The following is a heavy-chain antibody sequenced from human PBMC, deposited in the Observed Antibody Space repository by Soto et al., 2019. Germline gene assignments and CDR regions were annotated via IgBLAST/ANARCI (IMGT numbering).Heavy chain of an antibody. Sequence: PGGSLRLSCAASGFTFSSYAMSWVRQAPGKGLEWVSAISGSGGSTYYADSVKGRFTISRDNSKNTLYLQMNSLRAEDTAVYYCAREVPSMIVVVITIDAFDIWGQGTMVTVSS. CDR3: AREVPSMIVVVITIDAFDI. CDR1: GFTFSSYA. D-gene: IGHD3-22*01. CDR2: ISGSGGST. V-gene: IGHV3-23*01. J-gene: IGHJ3*02.